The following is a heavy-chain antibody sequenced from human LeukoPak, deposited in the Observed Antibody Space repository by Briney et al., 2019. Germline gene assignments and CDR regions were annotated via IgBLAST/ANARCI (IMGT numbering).Heavy chain of an antibody. V-gene: IGHV4-59*08. J-gene: IGHJ3*01. CDR2: IYYTGTT. Sequence: SETLSLTCTVSGGSISTYYWSWIRQPPGKGLEWIGYIYYTGTTDSNPSLKSRVTISLDTSKNQFSLNLSSVTAADTAVYYCARRWVYDKRAFDAWGQGTMVTVSS. D-gene: IGHD3-16*01. CDR1: GGSISTYY. CDR3: ARRWVYDKRAFDA.